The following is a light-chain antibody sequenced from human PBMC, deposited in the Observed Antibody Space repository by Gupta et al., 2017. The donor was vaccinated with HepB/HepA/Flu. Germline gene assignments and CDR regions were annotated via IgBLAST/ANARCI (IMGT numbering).Light chain of an antibody. CDR3: QQYKTYPIT. J-gene: IGKJ4*01. CDR2: KAS. CDR1: QSIRSW. V-gene: IGKV1-5*03. Sequence: DIQMTQYPSTLSASVGDRITITCRASQSIRSWLAWYQQKSGKAPRLLIYKASSLEGRVPSRFSCSGSGAEFTLTISSLQPDDFATYYCQQYKTYPITFGGGTMIEIK.